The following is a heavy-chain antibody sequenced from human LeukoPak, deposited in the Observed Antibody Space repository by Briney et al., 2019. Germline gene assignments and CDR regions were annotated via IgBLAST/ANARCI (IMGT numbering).Heavy chain of an antibody. Sequence: GGSLRLSCAASGFTLSSYAMSWVRQAPGKGLEWVSAISVSGNTYHADSVKGRFSISRDNSQDTVYLQLSSLTTEDTARYYCVRDVAFWGQGTLIIVSS. CDR2: ISVSGNT. J-gene: IGHJ4*02. V-gene: IGHV3-23*01. CDR1: GFTLSSYA. CDR3: VRDVAF.